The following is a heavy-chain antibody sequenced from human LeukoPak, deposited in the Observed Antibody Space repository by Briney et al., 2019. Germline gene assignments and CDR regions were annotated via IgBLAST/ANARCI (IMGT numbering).Heavy chain of an antibody. J-gene: IGHJ4*02. V-gene: IGHV1-18*01. Sequence: APVKASCKASGYTFPRYGIRCVRQAPGDGLEWMGWISAYNGNTNYAQKLQGRVTMTTDTSTSTAYMELRSLRSDDTAMYYCARGWFWEYFDYWGQGTLVTVSS. CDR2: ISAYNGNT. CDR3: ARGWFWEYFDY. CDR1: GYTFPRYG. D-gene: IGHD3-10*01.